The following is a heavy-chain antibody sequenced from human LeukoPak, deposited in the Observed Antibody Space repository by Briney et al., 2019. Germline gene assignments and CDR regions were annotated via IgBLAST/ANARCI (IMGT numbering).Heavy chain of an antibody. Sequence: PSETLSLTCTVSGGSVSSGSYYWIWIRQPPGKGLEWIGYIYYSGSTNYNPSLKSRVTISVDTSKNQFSLKLSSVTAADTAMYYCARVTGQGASGSYSLSYWGQGTLVTVSS. CDR2: IYYSGST. D-gene: IGHD1-26*01. CDR1: GGSVSSGSYY. CDR3: ARVTGQGASGSYSLSY. J-gene: IGHJ4*02. V-gene: IGHV4-61*01.